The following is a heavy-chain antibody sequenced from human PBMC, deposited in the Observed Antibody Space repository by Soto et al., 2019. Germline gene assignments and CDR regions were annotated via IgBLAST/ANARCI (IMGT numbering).Heavy chain of an antibody. CDR2: INPSGDST. Sequence: ASVKDSCKASGYTFTSYYMHWVRQAPGQGLEWMGIINPSGDSTSYAQKFQGRVTMTRDTSTSTVYMELSSLRSEDTAVYYCARVSSLWPDYWGQGTLVTVSS. CDR1: GYTFTSYY. J-gene: IGHJ4*02. D-gene: IGHD3-10*01. CDR3: ARVSSLWPDY. V-gene: IGHV1-46*01.